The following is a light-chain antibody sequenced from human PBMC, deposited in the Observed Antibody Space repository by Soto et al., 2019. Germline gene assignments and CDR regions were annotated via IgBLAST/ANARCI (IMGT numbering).Light chain of an antibody. CDR2: DVT. CDR3: SSYTSSSTPYV. V-gene: IGLV2-14*01. J-gene: IGLJ1*01. CDR1: SSDVGGYNY. Sequence: QSVLTHPGSVSGSPGQSITISCTGTSSDVGGYNYVSWYQQHPVKAPKLMIYDVTNRPSGVSDRFSGSKSGNTASLTISGLQAEDEADYYCSSYTSSSTPYVFGTGTKVTVL.